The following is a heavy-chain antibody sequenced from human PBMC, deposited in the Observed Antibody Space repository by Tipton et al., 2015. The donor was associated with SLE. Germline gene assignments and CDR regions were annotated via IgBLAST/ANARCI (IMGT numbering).Heavy chain of an antibody. Sequence: SLRLSCAASGFTFSSYAMSWVRQAPGKGLEWVSAIGGSGGSTYYADSVKGRFTISRDNSKNTLYLQMNSLRAEDTAVYYCAKDVIAAAGTWYFDYWGQGTLVTVSS. V-gene: IGHV3-23*01. D-gene: IGHD6-13*01. J-gene: IGHJ4*02. CDR2: IGGSGGST. CDR1: GFTFSSYA. CDR3: AKDVIAAAGTWYFDY.